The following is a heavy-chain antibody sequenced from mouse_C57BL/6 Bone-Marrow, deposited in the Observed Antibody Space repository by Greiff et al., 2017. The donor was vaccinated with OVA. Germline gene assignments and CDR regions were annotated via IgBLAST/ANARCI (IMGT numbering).Heavy chain of an antibody. J-gene: IGHJ4*01. Sequence: QVQLQQPGAELVRPGSSVKLSCKASGYTFTSYWMDWVKQRPGQGLEWIGNIYPSDSETHYNQKFKDKATLTVDKSSSTAYMQLSSLTSEDSAVYYCARGWFYAMDYWGQGTSVTVSS. CDR2: IYPSDSET. D-gene: IGHD2-3*01. CDR3: ARGWFYAMDY. V-gene: IGHV1-61*01. CDR1: GYTFTSYW.